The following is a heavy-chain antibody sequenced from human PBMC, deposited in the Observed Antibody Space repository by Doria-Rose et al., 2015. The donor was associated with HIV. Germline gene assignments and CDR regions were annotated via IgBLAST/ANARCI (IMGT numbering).Heavy chain of an antibody. J-gene: IGHJ4*02. CDR1: GASVSSRGYY. D-gene: IGHD3-3*01. Sequence: VQLQQWGPGLVQPSDTLSLTCSLSGASVSSRGYYWNWIRQVPGKGLESLGYTYYTGTSDYSPSLKSRLNMAVDTSKNQFSLKLSFVTVADTAVYYCARMGSYRELDYWGQGARGIVSA. V-gene: IGHV4-31*03. CDR2: TYYTGTS. CDR3: ARMGSYRELDY.